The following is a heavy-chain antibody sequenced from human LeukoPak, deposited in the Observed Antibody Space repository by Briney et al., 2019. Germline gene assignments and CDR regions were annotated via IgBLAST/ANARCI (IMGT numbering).Heavy chain of an antibody. V-gene: IGHV4-59*08. Sequence: SETLSLTCTVSGGSISSYYWSWIRQPPGKGLEWIGYIYYSGSTNYNPSLKSRVTISVDTSKNQFSLKLSSVTAADTAVYYCARGNVLLRFGEGNWFDPWGQGTLVTVSS. D-gene: IGHD3-10*01. J-gene: IGHJ5*02. CDR2: IYYSGST. CDR1: GGSISSYY. CDR3: ARGNVLLRFGEGNWFDP.